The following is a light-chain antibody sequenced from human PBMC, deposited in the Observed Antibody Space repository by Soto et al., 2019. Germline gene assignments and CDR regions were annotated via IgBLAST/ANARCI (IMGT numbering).Light chain of an antibody. CDR1: QSVSRY. CDR2: DAS. Sequence: EIVLTQSPATLSLSPGERATLSCRASQSVSRYLAWYQQKPGQAPRLLIYDASNRATGIPARFGGSGSGTDFTLTISSLEPEDFAVYYCQQRSNWPITFGQGTRLEIK. V-gene: IGKV3-11*01. CDR3: QQRSNWPIT. J-gene: IGKJ5*01.